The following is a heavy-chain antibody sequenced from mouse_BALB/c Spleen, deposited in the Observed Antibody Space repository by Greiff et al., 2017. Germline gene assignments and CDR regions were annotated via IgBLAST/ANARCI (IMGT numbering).Heavy chain of an antibody. J-gene: IGHJ1*01. D-gene: IGHD1-1*01. Sequence: EVQLVESGGGLVQPGGSLNISCAASGFTFSSYTMSWVRQTPEKRLEWVAYISNGGGSTYYPDTVKGRFTISRANAKNTLYLQMSSLKSEDTAMYYCARQTYGGSSVRDFDVGGAGTTVTVSS. CDR2: ISNGGGST. CDR1: GFTFSSYT. V-gene: IGHV5-12-2*01. CDR3: ARQTYGGSSVRDFDV.